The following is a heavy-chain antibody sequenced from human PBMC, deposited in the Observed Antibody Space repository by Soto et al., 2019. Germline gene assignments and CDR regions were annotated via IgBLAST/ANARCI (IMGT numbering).Heavy chain of an antibody. J-gene: IGHJ4*02. CDR3: AKEKATRGYSFLVDY. Sequence: QVQLVESGGGVVQPGRALRLSCAASGVTFSSYGMHWVRQAPGKGLDWVAVISYDGRNKYYADSVKGRFTISRDDSKNTLYLQMDSLIAEDTARYYCAKEKATRGYSFLVDYWGQGTLVTVSS. CDR1: GVTFSSYG. V-gene: IGHV3-30*18. D-gene: IGHD5-18*01. CDR2: ISYDGRNK.